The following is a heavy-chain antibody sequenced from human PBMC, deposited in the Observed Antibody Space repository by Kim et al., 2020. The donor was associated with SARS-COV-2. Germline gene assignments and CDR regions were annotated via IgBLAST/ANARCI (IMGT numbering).Heavy chain of an antibody. CDR1: GFTFSSYA. J-gene: IGHJ4*02. Sequence: GGSLRLSCAASGFTFSSYAMNWVRQAPGKGLEWVSYISSSGRTIYYADSVKGRFTIARDNAKNSLYLQMNSLRAEAMAVYYCARASSGPSDYWGQRTLVTVSS. V-gene: IGHV3-48*03. CDR2: ISSSGRTI. D-gene: IGHD3-10*01. CDR3: ARASSGPSDY.